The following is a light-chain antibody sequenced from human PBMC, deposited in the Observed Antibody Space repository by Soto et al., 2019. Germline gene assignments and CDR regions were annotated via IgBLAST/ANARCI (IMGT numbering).Light chain of an antibody. CDR3: SSYTSSNPLMV. Sequence: QSALTQPASVSGSPGQSITISCTGTSSDVGGYNYVSWYQHHPGKAPKLMIYEVNNRPSGVSNRFSGSKSGNTASLTISGLQAEDEADYYCSSYTSSNPLMVFGGGTKVTVL. J-gene: IGLJ3*02. CDR1: SSDVGGYNY. V-gene: IGLV2-14*01. CDR2: EVN.